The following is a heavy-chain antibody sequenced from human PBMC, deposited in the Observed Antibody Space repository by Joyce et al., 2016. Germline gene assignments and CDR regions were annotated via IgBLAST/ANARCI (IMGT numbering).Heavy chain of an antibody. Sequence: QVQLVESGGGVVQPGTSLRISCAASGFSFSDHAMHWVRQGPGRGRGWVAVVSYDGDNTFLADSVKCRFTVSRDKFKDTLYLQMNSLRPEDTAMYYCARDPLEMDVAMVQVPWADYYFDDWGQGTLVTVSS. CDR1: GFSFSDHA. CDR3: ARDPLEMDVAMVQVPWADYYFDD. J-gene: IGHJ4*02. D-gene: IGHD5-18*01. CDR2: VSYDGDNT. V-gene: IGHV3-30-3*01.